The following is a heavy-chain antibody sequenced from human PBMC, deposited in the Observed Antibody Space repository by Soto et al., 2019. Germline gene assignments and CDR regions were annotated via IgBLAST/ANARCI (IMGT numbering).Heavy chain of an antibody. CDR2: INHSGST. J-gene: IGHJ4*02. Sequence: SETLSLTCAVYGGSFSGYYWSWIRQPPGKGLEWIGEINHSGSTNYNPSLKSRVTISVDTSKNQFSLKLSSVTAADTAVYYCARGGFDYWGQGTLVTVSS. CDR3: ARGGFDY. CDR1: GGSFSGYY. V-gene: IGHV4-34*01.